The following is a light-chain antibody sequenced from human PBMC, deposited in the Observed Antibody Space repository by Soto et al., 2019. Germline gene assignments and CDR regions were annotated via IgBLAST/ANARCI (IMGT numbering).Light chain of an antibody. Sequence: EIVMTQSPATLSVSPGERATLCCRASQSVGSNLAWYQQKPGQVPRLLIYDASSRATGVPARFSASGSGTEFTLTITSLQSEDLAVYYCQHYDSWRTFGQGTKVDIK. CDR3: QHYDSWRT. CDR1: QSVGSN. CDR2: DAS. V-gene: IGKV3-15*01. J-gene: IGKJ1*01.